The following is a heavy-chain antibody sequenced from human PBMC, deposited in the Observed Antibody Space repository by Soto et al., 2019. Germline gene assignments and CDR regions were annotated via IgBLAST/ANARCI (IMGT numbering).Heavy chain of an antibody. CDR1: GFTFSSYW. D-gene: IGHD3-10*01. V-gene: IGHV3-7*01. J-gene: IGHJ6*03. CDR2: IKQDGGEK. Sequence: GGSLRLSCAASGFTFSSYWMTWVRQAPGKGLEWVANIKQDGGEKYYVDSLKGRFTISRDNPKNPVYLQMNGLRAGDTAVYYCARTGVEKSRGSGGLWDPPRYYYYYMDVWGKGTTVTVSS. CDR3: ARTGVEKSRGSGGLWDPPRYYYYYMDV.